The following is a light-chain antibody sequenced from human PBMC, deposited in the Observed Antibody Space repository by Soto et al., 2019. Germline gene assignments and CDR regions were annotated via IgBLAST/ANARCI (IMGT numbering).Light chain of an antibody. CDR2: SAS. Sequence: EIVMTQSPPTLSVSPGERATLSCRASQSVSNNLVWYQQKPGQAPSLLIHSASTRATVIPARFSGSGSGTEVTLTINSLQSEDFAVYYCQQYNTWPWTFGQGTKVEI. J-gene: IGKJ1*01. CDR1: QSVSNN. CDR3: QQYNTWPWT. V-gene: IGKV3-15*01.